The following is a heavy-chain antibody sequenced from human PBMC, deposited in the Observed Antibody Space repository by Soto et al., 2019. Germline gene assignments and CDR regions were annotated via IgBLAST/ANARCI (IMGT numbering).Heavy chain of an antibody. CDR1: GGSISSYY. Sequence: SETLSLTCTVSGGSISSYYWSWIRQPPWKGLEWIGYIYYSGSTNYNPSLKSRVTISVDTSKNQFSLKLSSVTAADTAVYYCARLGYCSGGSCYYYYYMDVWGKGTTVTVSS. CDR2: IYYSGST. V-gene: IGHV4-59*08. D-gene: IGHD2-15*01. CDR3: ARLGYCSGGSCYYYYYMDV. J-gene: IGHJ6*03.